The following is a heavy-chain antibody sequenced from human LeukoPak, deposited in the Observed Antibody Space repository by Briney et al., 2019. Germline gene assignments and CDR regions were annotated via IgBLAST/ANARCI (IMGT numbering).Heavy chain of an antibody. CDR3: ARADRLDGGPYLIGP. V-gene: IGHV1-2*02. D-gene: IGHD2-21*01. Sequence: ASVKVSCKTSGYSFTDYYMHWVRQAPGQGLEWMGWINPNSGGTSSAQKFQGRVTMTRDTSVTTVYMEVSWLTSDDTAIYYCARADRLDGGPYLIGPWGQGTLVTVSS. J-gene: IGHJ5*02. CDR1: GYSFTDYY. CDR2: INPNSGGT.